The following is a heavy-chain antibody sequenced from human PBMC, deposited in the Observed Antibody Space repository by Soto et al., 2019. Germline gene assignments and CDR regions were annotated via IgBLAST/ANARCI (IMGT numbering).Heavy chain of an antibody. V-gene: IGHV3-23*01. J-gene: IGHJ3*02. D-gene: IGHD6-13*01. Sequence: AGGSLRLSCAASGFTFSSYAMSWVRQAPGKGLEWVSVISGSGGSTYYADSVKGRFTISRDNSKNTVYVQMNSLRAEDTAVYHCAKGQGTFDIWGQGTMVTVSS. CDR1: GFTFSSYA. CDR2: ISGSGGST. CDR3: AKGQGTFDI.